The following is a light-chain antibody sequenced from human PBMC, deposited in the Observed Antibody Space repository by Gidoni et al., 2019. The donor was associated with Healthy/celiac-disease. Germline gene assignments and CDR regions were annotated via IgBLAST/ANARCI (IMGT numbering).Light chain of an antibody. CDR1: SFNIGAGYD. CDR2: GNS. Sequence: QSVLTQPPSVSGAPGQRVTISCTGSSFNIGAGYDVHWYQQLPGAAPKVLIYGNSNRPSGVPDRFSGSKSGTSASLAITGLQAEDEANYYCQSYDTSLSGWVFGGGTELTVL. J-gene: IGLJ3*02. V-gene: IGLV1-40*01. CDR3: QSYDTSLSGWV.